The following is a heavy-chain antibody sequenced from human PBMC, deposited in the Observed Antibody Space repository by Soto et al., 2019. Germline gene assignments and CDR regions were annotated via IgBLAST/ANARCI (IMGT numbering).Heavy chain of an antibody. J-gene: IGHJ6*02. Sequence: GASVKVSCKASGYTFTGYYMHWVRQAPGQGLEWMGWINPNSGGTNYAQKFQGRVTMTRDTSISTAYMELSGLRSDDTAVYYCAREDQYYYSGMDVWGQGTTVTVSS. V-gene: IGHV1-2*02. CDR3: AREDQYYYSGMDV. CDR2: INPNSGGT. CDR1: GYTFTGYY.